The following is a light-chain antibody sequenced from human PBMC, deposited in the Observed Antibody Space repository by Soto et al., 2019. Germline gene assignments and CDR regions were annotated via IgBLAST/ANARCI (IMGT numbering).Light chain of an antibody. J-gene: IGLJ2*01. CDR3: ASYAGSNIPVL. Sequence: QSALTQPPSASGSPGQSVTISCTGTSSDVGGYYFVSWYQQHPGKAPKLMIYDVTERPSGVPDRFSGSKSGNTASLTVSGLQPEDEPDYYSASYAGSNIPVLFGGGTKLTVL. CDR2: DVT. V-gene: IGLV2-8*01. CDR1: SSDVGGYYF.